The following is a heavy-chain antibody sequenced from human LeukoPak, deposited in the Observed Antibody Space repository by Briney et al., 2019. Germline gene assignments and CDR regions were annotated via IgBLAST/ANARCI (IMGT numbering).Heavy chain of an antibody. V-gene: IGHV3-23*01. CDR3: AKDGASNYDILTGYYIRAGYFQH. CDR2: ISGSGDST. CDR1: GFTFSSYA. Sequence: PGGSLRLSCAASGFTFSSYAMSWVRQAPGKGLEWVSVISGSGDSTYYADSVKGRFTISRDNSKNTLYLQMTSLRAEDTAVYYCAKDGASNYDILTGYYIRAGYFQHWGQGTLVTVSS. D-gene: IGHD3-9*01. J-gene: IGHJ1*01.